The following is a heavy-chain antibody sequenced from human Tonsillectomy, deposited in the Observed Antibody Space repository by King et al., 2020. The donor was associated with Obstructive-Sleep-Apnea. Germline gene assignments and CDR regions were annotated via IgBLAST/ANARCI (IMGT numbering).Heavy chain of an antibody. CDR3: ARDLSLRGPVAAGPWQQLTTGSFDY. CDR2: ISSSSSTI. D-gene: IGHD6-13*01. CDR1: GFTFSSYS. V-gene: IGHV3-48*04. Sequence: VQLVESGGGLVQPGGSLRLSCAASGFTFSSYSMNWVRQAPGKGLEWVSYISSSSSTIYYADSVKGRFTISRDNAKNSLYLQMNSLRAEDTAVYYCARDLSLRGPVAAGPWQQLTTGSFDYWGQGTLVTVSS. J-gene: IGHJ4*02.